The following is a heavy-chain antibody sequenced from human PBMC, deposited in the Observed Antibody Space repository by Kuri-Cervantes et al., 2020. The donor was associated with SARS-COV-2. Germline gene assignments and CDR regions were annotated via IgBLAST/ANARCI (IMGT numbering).Heavy chain of an antibody. CDR1: GGTFSSYA. J-gene: IGHJ5*02. CDR3: AREVIAAAARGSFTWLDH. V-gene: IGHV1-69*13. D-gene: IGHD6-13*01. CDR2: IIPIFGTA. Sequence: SVKVSCKASGGTFSSYAVSWVRQAPGQGLEWMGGIIPIFGTANYAQKFQGRVTITADESTSTAYMELSSLRSEDTAVYYCAREVIAAAARGSFTWLDHWGRGTLVTVSS.